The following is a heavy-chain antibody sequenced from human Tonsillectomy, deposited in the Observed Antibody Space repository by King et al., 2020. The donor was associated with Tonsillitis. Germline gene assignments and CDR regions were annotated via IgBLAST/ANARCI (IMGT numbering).Heavy chain of an antibody. V-gene: IGHV3-9*01. D-gene: IGHD3-22*01. Sequence: VQLVESGGGLVQPGRSLRLSCAASGFTFDDYAMHWVRQAPGKGLEWVSGLSWNSGRLVYSDSVKGRFTISRDNTKNSLYLQMNSLRAEDTALYYCAKDKRVVITTLFDYWGQGTLVTVSS. CDR2: LSWNSGRL. CDR3: AKDKRVVITTLFDY. CDR1: GFTFDDYA. J-gene: IGHJ4*02.